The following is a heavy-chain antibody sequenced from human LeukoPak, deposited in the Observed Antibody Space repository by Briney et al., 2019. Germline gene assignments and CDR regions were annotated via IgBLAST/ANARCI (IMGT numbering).Heavy chain of an antibody. CDR2: IYYSGST. CDR3: ARAGYYDYVWGSYRTPYFDY. J-gene: IGHJ4*02. CDR1: GGSISSSSYY. V-gene: IGHV4-39*07. D-gene: IGHD3-16*02. Sequence: SETLSLTCTVSGGSISSSSYYWGWIRQPPGKGLEWIGSIYYSGSTYYNPSLKSRVTISVDTSKNQFSLKLSSVTAADTAVYYCARAGYYDYVWGSYRTPYFDYWGQGTLVTVSS.